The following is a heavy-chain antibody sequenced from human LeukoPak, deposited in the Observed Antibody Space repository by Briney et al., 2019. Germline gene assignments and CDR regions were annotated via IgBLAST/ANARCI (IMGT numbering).Heavy chain of an antibody. D-gene: IGHD3-16*02. CDR1: GLSFSSYA. CDR2: ISGNGGKT. Sequence: GGSLRLSCEGSGLSFSSYAMSWVRQAPGKGLEWVSGISGNGGKTYYADSVKGRLTISRDNSKSTLYLQMNSLRVDDTAAYYCAKLYYDYVWGSYRYYFFDSWGQGTLVTVSP. CDR3: AKLYYDYVWGSYRYYFFDS. J-gene: IGHJ4*02. V-gene: IGHV3-23*01.